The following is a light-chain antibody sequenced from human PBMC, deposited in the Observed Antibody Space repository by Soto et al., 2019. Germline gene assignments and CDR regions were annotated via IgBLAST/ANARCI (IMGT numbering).Light chain of an antibody. J-gene: IGKJ1*01. Sequence: EIVLTQSPGTLSLSPGERATLSCRASQSVSNNYLAWYQQKPGQAPGLLIYGASNRATGIPDRFSGSGSGTDFTLTISSLQPDDVATYYCQQYNDYSWTFGQGTKVDIK. CDR2: GAS. V-gene: IGKV3-20*01. CDR3: QQYNDYSWT. CDR1: QSVSNNY.